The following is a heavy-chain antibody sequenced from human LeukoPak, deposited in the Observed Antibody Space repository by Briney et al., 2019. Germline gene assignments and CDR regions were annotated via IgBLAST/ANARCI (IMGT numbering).Heavy chain of an antibody. V-gene: IGHV4-4*08. CDR1: GASISSDY. CDR2: IYISGNT. Sequence: SETLSLTCTVSGASISSDYWSWIRQSPGKGLEWIGYIYISGNTNYNPSLKSRVTISIDTSKNQFSLKLSSVTAADTAVYYCAREYQLLYRTYYYGMDVWGQGTTVTVSS. J-gene: IGHJ6*02. D-gene: IGHD2-2*02. CDR3: AREYQLLYRTYYYGMDV.